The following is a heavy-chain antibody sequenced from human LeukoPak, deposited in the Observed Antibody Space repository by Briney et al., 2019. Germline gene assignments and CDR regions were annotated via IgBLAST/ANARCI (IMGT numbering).Heavy chain of an antibody. CDR2: IWFDKSNK. CDR3: ARGHSSSWYYFDY. Sequence: GGSLRLSCVASGFTFSSYGMHWVRQAPGKGLERVAVIWFDKSNKYYADSVKGRFTISRDISKNTLYLQMNSLRVEDTAVYFCARGHSSSWYYFDYWGQGTLVTVSS. V-gene: IGHV3-33*01. D-gene: IGHD6-13*01. CDR1: GFTFSSYG. J-gene: IGHJ4*02.